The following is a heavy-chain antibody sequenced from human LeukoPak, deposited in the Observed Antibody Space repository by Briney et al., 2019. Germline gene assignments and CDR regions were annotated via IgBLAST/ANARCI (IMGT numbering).Heavy chain of an antibody. V-gene: IGHV4-59*01. CDR3: AGVNPGIVGAIPWAFDI. D-gene: IGHD1-26*01. J-gene: IGHJ3*02. Sequence: SETLSLTCTVSGVSISRYNTSWIRQPPGKGLERIGDIYYSGSTNYNPSLKSRVIISVDTSKIQFSMKLSSVTAADTAVYYCAGVNPGIVGAIPWAFDIWGQGTMVTVSS. CDR2: IYYSGST. CDR1: GVSISRYN.